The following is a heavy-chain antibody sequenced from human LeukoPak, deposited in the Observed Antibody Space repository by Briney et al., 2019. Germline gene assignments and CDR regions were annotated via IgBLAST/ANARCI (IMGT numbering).Heavy chain of an antibody. J-gene: IGHJ3*02. Sequence: SETLSLTCTVSGGSISSYYWSWIRQPPGKGLEWIGYIYYSGSTNYNPSLKSRVTISVDTSKNQFSLKLSSVTAADTALYYCARHSTIAGTEYAFDIWGQGTMVTVSS. CDR2: IYYSGST. CDR3: ARHSTIAGTEYAFDI. D-gene: IGHD6-13*01. V-gene: IGHV4-59*08. CDR1: GGSISSYY.